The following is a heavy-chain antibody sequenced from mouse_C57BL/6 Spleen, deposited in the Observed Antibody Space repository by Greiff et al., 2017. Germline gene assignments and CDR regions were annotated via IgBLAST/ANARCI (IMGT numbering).Heavy chain of an antibody. Sequence: VQLQQPGAELVKPGASVKLSCKASGYTFTSYWMQWVKQRPGQGLEWIGEIDPSDSYTNYNQKFKGKATLTVDTSSSTAYMQLSSLTSEDSAVYYCARGEVITTEWFAYWGQGTLVTVSA. CDR2: IDPSDSYT. CDR1: GYTFTSYW. CDR3: ARGEVITTEWFAY. V-gene: IGHV1-50*01. J-gene: IGHJ3*01. D-gene: IGHD1-1*01.